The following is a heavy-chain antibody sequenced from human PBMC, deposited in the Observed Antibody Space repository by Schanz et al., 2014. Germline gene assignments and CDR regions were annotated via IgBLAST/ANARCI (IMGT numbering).Heavy chain of an antibody. V-gene: IGHV3-72*01. CDR3: ARLDSSSWYPRY. Sequence: EVQLVESGGGLVQPGGSLKLSCAASGFTFSASAMHWVRQAPGKGLEWVGHSRNKGHSYTSEYAASVKGRFTISRDESESSLYLQMDSLKTEDTAVYYCARLDSSSWYPRYWGQGTLVTVSS. CDR1: GFTFSASA. CDR2: SRNKGHSYTS. J-gene: IGHJ4*02. D-gene: IGHD6-13*01.